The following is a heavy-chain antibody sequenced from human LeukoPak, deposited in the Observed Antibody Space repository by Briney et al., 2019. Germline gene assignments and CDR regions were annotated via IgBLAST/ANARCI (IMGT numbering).Heavy chain of an antibody. D-gene: IGHD4/OR15-4a*01. V-gene: IGHV3-66*01. CDR3: ARVWRYIHENDY. J-gene: IGHJ4*02. CDR2: IHSGGNI. CDR1: GFSVSSNY. Sequence: PGGSLRLSCAASGFSVSSNYMTWVRQAPGKGLEWVSVIHSGGNIYYADSVKGRFTISRDNAKNSLYLQMNSLRAEDTAVYYCARVWRYIHENDYWGQGTLVTVSS.